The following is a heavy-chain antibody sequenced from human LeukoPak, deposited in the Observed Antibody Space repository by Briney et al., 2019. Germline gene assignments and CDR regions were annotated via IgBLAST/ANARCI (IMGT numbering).Heavy chain of an antibody. J-gene: IGHJ1*01. V-gene: IGHV3-7*01. D-gene: IGHD3-10*01. CDR3: VRDWWFGESWVFQR. CDR1: GFTFSNYW. CDR2: IKPDGSEK. Sequence: GGSLRLSCAASGFTFSNYWMSWVRQAPGKGLEWVANIKPDGSEKDYVDSAKGRFTISRDNAKNSLYLQMNSLSAEDTAVYYCVRDWWFGESWVFQRWGQGTLVTVSS.